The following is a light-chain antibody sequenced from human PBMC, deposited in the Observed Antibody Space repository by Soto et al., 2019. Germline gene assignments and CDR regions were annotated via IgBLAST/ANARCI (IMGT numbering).Light chain of an antibody. Sequence: DIVLTQSPGTLSLSPGGRATLSCRASQSFSSGYLAWYQQKPGQAPRLLIYGASTRATDIPDRFSGSESGTEFTLTISRLEPEDFAVYYCHQYGSSPPYTFGQGTKLEI. V-gene: IGKV3-20*01. J-gene: IGKJ2*01. CDR1: QSFSSGY. CDR2: GAS. CDR3: HQYGSSPPYT.